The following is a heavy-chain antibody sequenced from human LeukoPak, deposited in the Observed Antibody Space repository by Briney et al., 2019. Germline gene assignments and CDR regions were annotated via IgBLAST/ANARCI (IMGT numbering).Heavy chain of an antibody. CDR3: ARDLGYDYVWGSYRSTPFDY. D-gene: IGHD3-16*02. CDR2: ISGSGGST. Sequence: GGSLRLSCAASGFTFSSYAMSWVRQAPGKGLEWVSAISGSGGSTYYADSVKGRFTISRDNAKNSLYLQMNSLRAEDTAVYYCARDLGYDYVWGSYRSTPFDYWGQGTLVTVSS. J-gene: IGHJ4*02. V-gene: IGHV3-23*01. CDR1: GFTFSSYA.